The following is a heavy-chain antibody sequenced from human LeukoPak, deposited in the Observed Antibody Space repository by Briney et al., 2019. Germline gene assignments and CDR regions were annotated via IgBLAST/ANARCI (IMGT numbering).Heavy chain of an antibody. V-gene: IGHV3-30*04. D-gene: IGHD2-2*01. CDR1: GFTFSSYA. CDR2: ISYDGSNK. CDR3: ARELVVVPAAQRYYGMDV. Sequence: GGSLRLSCAASGFTFSSYAMHWVRQAPGKELEWVAVISYDGSNKYYADSVKGRFTISRDNSKNTLYLQMNSLRAEDTAVYYCARELVVVPAAQRYYGMDVWGKGTTVTVSS. J-gene: IGHJ6*04.